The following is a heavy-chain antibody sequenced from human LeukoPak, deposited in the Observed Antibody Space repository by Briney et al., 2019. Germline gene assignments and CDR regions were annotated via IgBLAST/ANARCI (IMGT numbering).Heavy chain of an antibody. J-gene: IGHJ4*02. CDR3: VRETCTGACYPYYLDY. D-gene: IGHD2-8*02. V-gene: IGHV3-74*01. Sequence: PGGSLRLSCAASGFTLRDFWMHWVRQAPGKGLVWVSRLNSDGSSTSYADSVKGRFTIPRDNAKNTVYLQMNSLRAEDTAVYYCVRETCTGACYPYYLDYWGQGTLVTVSS. CDR2: LNSDGSST. CDR1: GFTLRDFW.